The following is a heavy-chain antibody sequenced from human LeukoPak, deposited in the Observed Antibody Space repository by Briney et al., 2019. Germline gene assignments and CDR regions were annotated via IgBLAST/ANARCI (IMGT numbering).Heavy chain of an antibody. J-gene: IGHJ4*02. D-gene: IGHD3-16*01. V-gene: IGHV4-4*07. Sequence: PSETLSLTCTVSGGSISSYYWSWIRQPAGKGLEWIGRIYTSGSTNYNPSHKSRVSMSVDTSKNQCTLKLSSVTAADTAVYYCARVGDYALKDWGQGTLVTVSS. CDR1: GGSISSYY. CDR3: ARVGDYALKD. CDR2: IYTSGST.